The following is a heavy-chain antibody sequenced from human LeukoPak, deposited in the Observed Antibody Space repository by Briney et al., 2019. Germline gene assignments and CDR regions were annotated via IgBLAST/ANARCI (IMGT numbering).Heavy chain of an antibody. J-gene: IGHJ4*02. V-gene: IGHV4-61*01. D-gene: IGHD6-13*01. Sequence: SETLSLTCTVSGGSVSSGSYYWSWMRQPPGKGREWIGYIYSSGSTNYKPSLKSRVTISKDTSKNQFSLKPTSVTAADTAVYYCARGSSISWSPYYFEYWGQGTLVTVSS. CDR2: IYSSGST. CDR3: ARGSSISWSPYYFEY. CDR1: GGSVSSGSYY.